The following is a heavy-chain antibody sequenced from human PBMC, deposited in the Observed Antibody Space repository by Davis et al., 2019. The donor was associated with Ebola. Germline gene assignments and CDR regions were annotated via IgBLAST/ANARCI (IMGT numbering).Heavy chain of an antibody. V-gene: IGHV3-11*01. CDR2: ISSSGSTI. Sequence: SLKISCAASGFTFSDYYMSWIRQAPGKGLEWVSYISSSGSTIYYADSVKGRFTISRDNAKNSLYLQMNSLRAEDTAVYYCARDLAVRGSSGVGYYYGMDVWGQGTTVTVSS. D-gene: IGHD6-6*01. CDR3: ARDLAVRGSSGVGYYYGMDV. CDR1: GFTFSDYY. J-gene: IGHJ6*02.